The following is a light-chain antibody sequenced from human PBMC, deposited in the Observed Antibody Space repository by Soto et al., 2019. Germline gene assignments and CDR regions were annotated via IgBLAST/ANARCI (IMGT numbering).Light chain of an antibody. Sequence: EVVLTQSPVTLSLSAGQRATLCGRASQSISSNLARYQQKPGQAPRLLISDASNRATGIPARFSGSGSGTDFTLTISSLEPEDFGVYYCQQRSNWPPEWTFGQGTKVDI. CDR1: QSISSN. J-gene: IGKJ1*01. CDR2: DAS. V-gene: IGKV3-11*01. CDR3: QQRSNWPPEWT.